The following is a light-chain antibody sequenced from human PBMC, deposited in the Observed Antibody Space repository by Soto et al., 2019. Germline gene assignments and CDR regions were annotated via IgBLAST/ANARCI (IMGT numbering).Light chain of an antibody. V-gene: IGKV1-9*01. CDR3: QKCDYLPI. Sequence: IQLTQSPSSLSASVGDRVTITCRASQGISSYLAWYQQKPGKAPKLLIYAASTLQSGVPSRFSGSGSGTDFTLTISSLQPEDVATYYCQKCDYLPIFGPGTTVDFK. J-gene: IGKJ3*01. CDR2: AAS. CDR1: QGISSY.